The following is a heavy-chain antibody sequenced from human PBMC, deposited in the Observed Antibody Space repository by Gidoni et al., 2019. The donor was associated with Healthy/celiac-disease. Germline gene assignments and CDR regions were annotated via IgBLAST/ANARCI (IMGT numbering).Heavy chain of an antibody. J-gene: IGHJ6*02. V-gene: IGHV4-31*03. Sequence: QVQLQESGPGLVKPSQTLSLTCNVSGGSSSRGGYYWSWIRQHPGKGLEWSGYIYYSGSTYYHPSLKRRVTISVDTSKNQFSLKLSSVTAADTAVYYCARDMGDGSGSYYSPYYYYGMDVWGQGTTVTVSS. D-gene: IGHD3-10*01. CDR3: ARDMGDGSGSYYSPYYYYGMDV. CDR2: IYYSGST. CDR1: GGSSSRGGYY.